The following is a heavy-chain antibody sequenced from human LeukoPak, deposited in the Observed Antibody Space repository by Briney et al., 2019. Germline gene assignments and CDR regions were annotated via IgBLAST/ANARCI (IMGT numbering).Heavy chain of an antibody. Sequence: GGSLRLSCAASGFTFSSYWMHWVRQAPGKGLVWVSRINSDGSSTSYADSVKGRFTISRDSAKNTLYLQMNSLRAEDTAVYYCARYSGDQTAPPFDYWGQGTLVTVSS. J-gene: IGHJ4*02. CDR2: INSDGSST. D-gene: IGHD6-19*01. CDR3: ARYSGDQTAPPFDY. V-gene: IGHV3-74*01. CDR1: GFTFSSYW.